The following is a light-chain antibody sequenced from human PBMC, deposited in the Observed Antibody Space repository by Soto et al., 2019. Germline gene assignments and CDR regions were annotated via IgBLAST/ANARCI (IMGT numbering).Light chain of an antibody. Sequence: DIVLTQSPDSLAVSLGERATINCKSSQSVLFSSNNKNYLAWYQQTPGQPPKLLILWASTRESGVPDRFSGRGAGTDFPLTISSLQAEDVAVYYCQQYYNSPITFGQGTRLEIK. J-gene: IGKJ5*01. V-gene: IGKV4-1*01. CDR2: WAS. CDR3: QQYYNSPIT. CDR1: QSVLFSSNNKNY.